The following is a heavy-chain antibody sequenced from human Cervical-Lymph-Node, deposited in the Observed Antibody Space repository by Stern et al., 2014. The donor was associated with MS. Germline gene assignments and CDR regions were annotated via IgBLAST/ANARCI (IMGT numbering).Heavy chain of an antibody. J-gene: IGHJ5*02. CDR3: ARATDL. Sequence: DQLGDSGPGLLRPSETLSLTCTVAGASITSYYWSWIRQPPGKGLEWIGYIYYSGTTNYNASLKGRVAISIDTSKTQFSLRLSSVTAADTAVYYCARATDLWGQGTLVTVSS. CDR2: IYYSGTT. V-gene: IGHV4-59*01. CDR1: GASITSYY.